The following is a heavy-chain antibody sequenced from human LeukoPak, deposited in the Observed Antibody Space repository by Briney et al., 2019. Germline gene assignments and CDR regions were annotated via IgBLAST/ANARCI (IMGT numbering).Heavy chain of an antibody. J-gene: IGHJ4*02. CDR1: GDSFNEYY. D-gene: IGHD5-24*01. V-gene: IGHV4-59*01. CDR2: IYHNGNS. CDR3: ARDGGLQSHFDY. Sequence: PSETLSLTCSVFGDSFNEYYWNWVRQPPGKGLQWIGYIYHNGNSNYNPSLKGRLTISVDTAKNQFSLKLTSVTAADTAIYYCARDGGLQSHFDYWGQGALVTVSS.